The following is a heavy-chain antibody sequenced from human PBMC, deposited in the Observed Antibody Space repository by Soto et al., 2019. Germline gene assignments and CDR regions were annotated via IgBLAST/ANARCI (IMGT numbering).Heavy chain of an antibody. CDR3: ARDIYGDYEDYYDGMDV. CDR2: ISAYNGNT. J-gene: IGHJ6*02. D-gene: IGHD4-17*01. Sequence: QVQLVQSGAEVKKPGASVKVSCKASGYTFTSYGISWVRQAPGQGLEWMGWISAYNGNTNYAQKLQGRVTMTTDTSTSTAYMELRSLRSDDTAVYYCARDIYGDYEDYYDGMDVGGQGTTVTVSS. CDR1: GYTFTSYG. V-gene: IGHV1-18*04.